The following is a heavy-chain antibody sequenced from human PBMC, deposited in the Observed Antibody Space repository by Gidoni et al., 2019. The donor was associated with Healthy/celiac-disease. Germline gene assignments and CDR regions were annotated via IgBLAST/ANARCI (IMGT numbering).Heavy chain of an antibody. CDR3: TTGPGTSFH. V-gene: IGHV3-15*07. D-gene: IGHD3-10*01. CDR2: IKSKTDGGTI. CDR1: GFTFSQAW. Sequence: VQLVESGGGFVKPGGSLLPLCAALGFTFSQAWMNWVRQAPGKGLEWVGRIKSKTDGGTIEYAAPVKGRFTISRDDSKNTLYLQLNSLKTEDTAVYYCTTGPGTSFHWGQGTLVTVSS. J-gene: IGHJ4*02.